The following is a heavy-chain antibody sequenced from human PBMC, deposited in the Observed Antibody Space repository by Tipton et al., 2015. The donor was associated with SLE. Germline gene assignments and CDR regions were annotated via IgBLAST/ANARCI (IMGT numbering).Heavy chain of an antibody. D-gene: IGHD5-18*01. CDR3: ARESGSRADVDYMDV. CDR1: GFTFSNNA. Sequence: RSLRLSCAASGFTFSNNAMHWVRQAPGKGLEWVAVILYDGSNIHYADSVRGRFTISRDNSRNTLYLQINSLGADDTAVYFCARESGSRADVDYMDVWGEGTTVTVTS. J-gene: IGHJ6*03. V-gene: IGHV3-30*04. CDR2: ILYDGSNI.